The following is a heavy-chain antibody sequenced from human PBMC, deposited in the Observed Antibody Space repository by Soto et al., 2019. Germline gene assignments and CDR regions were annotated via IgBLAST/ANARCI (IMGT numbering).Heavy chain of an antibody. CDR3: ASLWERPEGVPY. CDR1: GFTFSSYA. D-gene: IGHD1-26*01. CDR2: ISSNGGST. V-gene: IGHV3-64*01. J-gene: IGHJ4*02. Sequence: EVQLVESGGGLVQPGGSLRLSCAASGFTFSSYAMHWVRQAPGKGLEYVSAISSNGGSTYYANSVKGRFTISRDNYKNTLYLQMGSLRAEDMAVYYCASLWERPEGVPYWGQGTLVTVSS.